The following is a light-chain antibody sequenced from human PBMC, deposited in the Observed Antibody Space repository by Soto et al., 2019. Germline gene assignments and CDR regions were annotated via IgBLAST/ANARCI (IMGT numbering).Light chain of an antibody. CDR1: SSNIGAGYD. CDR2: GTS. V-gene: IGLV1-40*01. Sequence: QSVLTHPPSVSGAPGPRVTISCTGSSSNIGAGYDVHWYQQFPGTAPKLLIYGTSNRPSGVPDRFSGSKSGTSASLAITGLQAEDEADYYCQSYDSSLSALFGGGTQLTV. J-gene: IGLJ3*02. CDR3: QSYDSSLSAL.